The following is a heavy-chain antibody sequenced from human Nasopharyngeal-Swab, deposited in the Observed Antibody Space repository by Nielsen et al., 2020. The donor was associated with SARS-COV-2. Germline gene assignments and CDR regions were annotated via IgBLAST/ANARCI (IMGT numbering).Heavy chain of an antibody. V-gene: IGHV3-15*01. D-gene: IGHD4-23*01. CDR1: GFTFSNAW. CDR2: IKSKTDGGTT. CDR3: TTDGRWPFDS. Sequence: GESLKISCEASGFTFSNAWMSWVRQAPGKGLEWVGRIKSKTDGGTTDYAAPVKGRFTMSRDDSKNTVYLQMNSLKTEDTAVYYCTTDGRWPFDSWGQGTLVTVSS. J-gene: IGHJ4*02.